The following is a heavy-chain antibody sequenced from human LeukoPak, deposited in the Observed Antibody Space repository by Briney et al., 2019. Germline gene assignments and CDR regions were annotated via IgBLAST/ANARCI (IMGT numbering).Heavy chain of an antibody. J-gene: IGHJ4*02. D-gene: IGHD6-6*01. CDR2: IYYNGNT. CDR1: GGSISSGGYY. V-gene: IGHV4-31*03. CDR3: AGGMLIAARPGGAFDY. Sequence: PSETLSLTCTVSGGSISSGGYYWSWIRQPPGKGLEWIGYIYYNGNTYNNPSLKSRVIVSVDTPKNQFSLKLSSVTAADTAVYYCAGGMLIAARPGGAFDYWGQGTLVTVSS.